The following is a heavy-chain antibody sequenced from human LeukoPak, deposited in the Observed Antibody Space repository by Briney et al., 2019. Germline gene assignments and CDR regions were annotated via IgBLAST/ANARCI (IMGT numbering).Heavy chain of an antibody. CDR2: IYSGGST. CDR1: GFTVSRNY. D-gene: IGHD3-16*02. Sequence: GGSLRLSCAASGFTVSRNYMTWVRQAPGKGLKWVSVIYSGGSTYYADSVKDRFTISRDNSKNTLYLQMNSLRAEDTAVYYCARGAGEVNVWGSFRLGGFDYWGQGTLVTVSS. V-gene: IGHV3-53*01. CDR3: ARGAGEVNVWGSFRLGGFDY. J-gene: IGHJ4*02.